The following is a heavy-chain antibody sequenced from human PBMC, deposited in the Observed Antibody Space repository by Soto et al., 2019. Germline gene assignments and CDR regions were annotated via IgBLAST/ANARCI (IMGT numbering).Heavy chain of an antibody. CDR2: ISADNGYT. Sequence: QVHLVQSGAEVKKPGASVKVSCKASGYTFTNYGISWVRQAPGQGLEWMGWISADNGYTIYAQKLQGRVTMTTATSTRTAYMEQRSLRSDDTAVYYCARELGHGGSNQGDYWGQGTLVTVSS. J-gene: IGHJ4*02. CDR1: GYTFTNYG. D-gene: IGHD1-26*01. V-gene: IGHV1-18*01. CDR3: ARELGHGGSNQGDY.